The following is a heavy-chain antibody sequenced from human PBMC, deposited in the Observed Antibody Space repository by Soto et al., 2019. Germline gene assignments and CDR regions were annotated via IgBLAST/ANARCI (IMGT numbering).Heavy chain of an antibody. J-gene: IGHJ4*02. Sequence: GESLKISCKGSGYSFAGYWITWVRQKPGKGLEWMGRIDPSDSQTYYSPSFRGHVTISVTKSITTVFLQWSSPRASDTAMYYCARQIYDSDTGPNFQYYFDSWGQGTPVTVSS. D-gene: IGHD3-22*01. CDR1: GYSFAGYW. CDR2: IDPSDSQT. V-gene: IGHV5-10-1*01. CDR3: ARQIYDSDTGPNFQYYFDS.